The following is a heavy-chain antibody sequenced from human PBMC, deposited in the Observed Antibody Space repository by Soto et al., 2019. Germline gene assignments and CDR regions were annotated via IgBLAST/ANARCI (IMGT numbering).Heavy chain of an antibody. D-gene: IGHD3-9*01. CDR3: ARVDHRGYFAILTDY. Sequence: LSLTCTVSGDSLSSGGHYWSWIRQHPGKGLEWIGHIYDSVNTYYSPSLRSRVTISADMSKNQFSLDLRSVTAADTAVYYCARVDHRGYFAILTDYWGQGTLVTVSS. CDR2: IYDSVNT. CDR1: GDSLSSGGHY. V-gene: IGHV4-31*03. J-gene: IGHJ4*02.